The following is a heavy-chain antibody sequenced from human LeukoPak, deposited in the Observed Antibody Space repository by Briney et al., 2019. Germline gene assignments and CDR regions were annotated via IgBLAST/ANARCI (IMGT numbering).Heavy chain of an antibody. D-gene: IGHD2-15*01. Sequence: PGGSLRLSCAASAFTFCSYAMIGVRQAPGKGLEWVSTISVSGGNTYYADSVKGRFTISRDNSKSTMCMQMNSLRVEDVATYYCLRDCSGGHCYSGAYWGQGTLVTVSS. CDR2: ISVSGGNT. V-gene: IGHV3-23*01. CDR1: AFTFCSYA. J-gene: IGHJ4*02. CDR3: LRDCSGGHCYSGAY.